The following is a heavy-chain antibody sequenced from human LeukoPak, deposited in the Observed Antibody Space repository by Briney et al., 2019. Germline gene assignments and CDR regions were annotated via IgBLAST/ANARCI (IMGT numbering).Heavy chain of an antibody. J-gene: IGHJ4*02. CDR1: GYTFTSYY. CDR2: INPSGGST. D-gene: IGHD6-19*01. CDR3: ARVYSSGWLDY. Sequence: GASVKVSCKASGYTFTSYYMHWVRQAPGQGLEWMGIINPSGGSTSYAQKFQGRVTMTRDTSTSTAYMELSSLRSEDTAVYYCARVYSSGWLDYWGQGTLVTVSS. V-gene: IGHV1-46*01.